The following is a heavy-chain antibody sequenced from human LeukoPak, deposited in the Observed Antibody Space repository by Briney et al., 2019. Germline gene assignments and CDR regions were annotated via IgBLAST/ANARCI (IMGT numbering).Heavy chain of an antibody. CDR1: GFTFSSYS. J-gene: IGHJ4*02. V-gene: IGHV3-21*01. Sequence: KPGGSLRLSCAASGFTFSSYSMNWVRQAPGKGLEWVSSISSRSSYIYYADSVKGRFTISRDNAKNSLYLQMNGLRAEDTAVYYCASSEVAMAGTQFDYWGQGTLVTVSS. D-gene: IGHD6-19*01. CDR2: ISSRSSYI. CDR3: ASSEVAMAGTQFDY.